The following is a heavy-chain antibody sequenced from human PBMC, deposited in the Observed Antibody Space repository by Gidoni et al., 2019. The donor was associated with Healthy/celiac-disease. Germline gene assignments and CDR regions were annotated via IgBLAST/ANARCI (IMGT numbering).Heavy chain of an antibody. CDR1: GFTFSSYA. V-gene: IGHV3-23*04. CDR3: AKGRFGVRDAFDI. CDR2: ISGSGGST. J-gene: IGHJ3*02. D-gene: IGHD3-3*01. Sequence: EVQLVESGVGLVQPGGYLRLSCAASGFTFSSYAMSWVRQAPGKGLEWVSAISGSGGSTYYADSLKGRFTISRDNSKNTLYLQMNRLRAEDTAVYYCAKGRFGVRDAFDIWGQGTMVTVSS.